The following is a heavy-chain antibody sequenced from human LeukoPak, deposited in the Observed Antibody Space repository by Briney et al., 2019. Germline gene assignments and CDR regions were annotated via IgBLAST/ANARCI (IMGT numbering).Heavy chain of an antibody. V-gene: IGHV3-66*01. CDR1: GFTFSSYA. J-gene: IGHJ4*02. Sequence: GGSLRLSCAASGFTFSSYAMHWVRQAPGKGLEWVSVIHSGGSTYYADSVKGRFTISRDNSKNTLYLQMNSLRAEDTAVYYCAKEEWGTHYSDYWGQGTLVTVSS. CDR2: IHSGGST. D-gene: IGHD3-16*01. CDR3: AKEEWGTHYSDY.